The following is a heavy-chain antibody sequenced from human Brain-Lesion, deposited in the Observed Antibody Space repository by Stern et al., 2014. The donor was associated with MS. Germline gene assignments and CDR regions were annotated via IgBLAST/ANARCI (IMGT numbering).Heavy chain of an antibody. V-gene: IGHV3-7*01. Sequence: EVQLVQSGGGLVQPGGSLRLSCTASGFTFNSYWMSWVHQAPGKGLEWVANIKEDGSEKYYVESVKGRFTVSRDNAKNSMYLQMNSLRVDDTATYYCARIGYSSSWYSPVGFFQHWGQGTLVTVSS. CDR1: GFTFNSYW. D-gene: IGHD6-13*01. J-gene: IGHJ1*01. CDR2: IKEDGSEK. CDR3: ARIGYSSSWYSPVGFFQH.